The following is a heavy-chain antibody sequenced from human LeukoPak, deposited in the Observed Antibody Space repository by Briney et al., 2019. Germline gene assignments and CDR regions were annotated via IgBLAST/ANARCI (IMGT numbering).Heavy chain of an antibody. CDR3: ASGYYYGSGSYYLFDY. CDR2: IIPIFGTA. Sequence: SVKVSCKASGGTFSSYAISWVRQAPGQGLEWMGGIIPIFGTANYAQKFQGRVTITTDESTSTAYMELSSLRSEDTAVYYCASGYYYGSGSYYLFDYWGQGTLVTVSS. D-gene: IGHD3-10*01. V-gene: IGHV1-69*05. CDR1: GGTFSSYA. J-gene: IGHJ4*02.